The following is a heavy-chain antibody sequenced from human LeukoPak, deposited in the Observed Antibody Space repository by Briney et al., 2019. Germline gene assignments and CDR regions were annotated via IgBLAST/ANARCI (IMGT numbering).Heavy chain of an antibody. CDR3: AKVGTGDLFRALDY. J-gene: IGHJ4*02. V-gene: IGHV3-23*01. Sequence: GLLRFSCAPSGFTFNNYAMSWVGQAPGKGLEWVSAITSGGSTFYADSVKGRFTISRDYSKNTLFLQMNSLRADDTAVYYCAKVGTGDLFRALDYWGQGTLVTVSS. D-gene: IGHD1-14*01. CDR2: ITSGGST. CDR1: GFTFNNYA.